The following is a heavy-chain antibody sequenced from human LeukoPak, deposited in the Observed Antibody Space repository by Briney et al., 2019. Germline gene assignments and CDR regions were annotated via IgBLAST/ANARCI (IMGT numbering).Heavy chain of an antibody. CDR3: AREGGYCSGGSCYWDDY. CDR2: ISSSSSTI. V-gene: IGHV3-48*01. D-gene: IGHD2-15*01. Sequence: GGSLRLSCAASGFTFSSYSMNWVRQAPGKGLEWVSYISSSSSTIYYADSVKGRFTISRDNAKNSLYLQMNSLRAEDTAVYYCAREGGYCSGGSCYWDDYRGQGTLVTVSS. J-gene: IGHJ4*02. CDR1: GFTFSSYS.